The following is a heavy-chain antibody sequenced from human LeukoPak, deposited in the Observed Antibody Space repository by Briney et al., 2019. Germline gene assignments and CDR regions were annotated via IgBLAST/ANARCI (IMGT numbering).Heavy chain of an antibody. J-gene: IGHJ6*02. D-gene: IGHD4-17*01. CDR2: IKSKTDGGTT. V-gene: IGHV3-15*01. CDR1: GFTFSNAW. CDR3: TTRATVTTGDCYGMDV. Sequence: GGSLRLSCAASGFTFSNAWMSWVRQAPGKGLEWVGRIKSKTDGGTTDYAAPVKGRFTISRDDSKNTLYLQMNGLKTEDTAVYYCTTRATVTTGDCYGMDVWGQGTTVTVSS.